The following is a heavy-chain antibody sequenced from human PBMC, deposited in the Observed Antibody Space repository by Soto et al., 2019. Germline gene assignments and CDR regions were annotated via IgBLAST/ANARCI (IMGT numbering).Heavy chain of an antibody. CDR3: ARERYSSSWFDY. Sequence: SETLSLTCAVYGGSFSGYYWSWIRQPPGKGLEWIGEINHSGSTNYNPSLKSRVTISVDTSKNQFSLKLSSVTAADTAVYYCARERYSSSWFDYWGQGTLVTVSS. J-gene: IGHJ4*02. CDR2: INHSGST. D-gene: IGHD6-13*01. V-gene: IGHV4-34*01. CDR1: GGSFSGYY.